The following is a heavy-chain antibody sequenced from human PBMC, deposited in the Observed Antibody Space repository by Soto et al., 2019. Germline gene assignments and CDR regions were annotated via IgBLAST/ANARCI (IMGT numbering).Heavy chain of an antibody. Sequence: EVQLLESGGGLVQPGGSLRLSCAASGFTFSSSAMSWVRQAPGTGLEWVAAISGVDRSIYYADSVKGRVTISRDDSKSTLYLQMNRLRAEDTAIYYCVNMKTYTSRWYDSDYYGLAVWGPGTAVTVSS. CDR3: VNMKTYTSRWYDSDYYGLAV. CDR2: ISGVDRSI. J-gene: IGHJ6*02. CDR1: GFTFSSSA. D-gene: IGHD6-13*01. V-gene: IGHV3-23*01.